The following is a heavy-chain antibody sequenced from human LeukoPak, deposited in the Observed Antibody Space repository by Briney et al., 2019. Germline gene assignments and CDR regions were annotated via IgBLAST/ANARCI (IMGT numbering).Heavy chain of an antibody. CDR1: GFTFSSHW. D-gene: IGHD4-17*01. Sequence: PGGSLRLSCAASGFTFSSHWMHWVRHAPGKGLVCVARIKSDGTYRDYGDSVRGRFTISRDNAKDTLYLQMNSVRAEDTAVYYCATGYGDYLRYFDHWGQGTLVTVSS. CDR3: ATGYGDYLRYFDH. CDR2: IKSDGTYR. V-gene: IGHV3-74*01. J-gene: IGHJ4*02.